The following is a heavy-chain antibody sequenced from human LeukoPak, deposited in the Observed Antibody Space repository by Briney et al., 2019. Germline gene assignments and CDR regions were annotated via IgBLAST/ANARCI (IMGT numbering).Heavy chain of an antibody. J-gene: IGHJ4*02. CDR3: ARDDGYKVDY. Sequence: SETLSLTCTVSGASISSGSYFWAWVRQPAGKGLEGIGYIYYSGSTKYNPSLKSRVTISVDTSKNQFSLKLSSVTPADTAVYYCARDDGYKVDYWGQGTLVTVSS. D-gene: IGHD5-24*01. CDR1: GASISSGSYF. V-gene: IGHV4-61*10. CDR2: IYYSGST.